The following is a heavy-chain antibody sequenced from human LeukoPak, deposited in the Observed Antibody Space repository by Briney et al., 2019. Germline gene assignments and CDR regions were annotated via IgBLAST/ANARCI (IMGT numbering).Heavy chain of an antibody. D-gene: IGHD2-15*01. CDR2: IYYSGST. J-gene: IGHJ4*02. CDR1: GCSISSGGYY. Sequence: SETLSLTCTVSGCSISSGGYYWSWIPPHPGKGLVWIGYIYYSGSTYYNPSLKSRVTISVDTSKNQFSLKLSSVTAADTAVYYCARGPEKPGYCSGGSCSAYFDYWGQGTLGTVSS. CDR3: ARGPEKPGYCSGGSCSAYFDY. V-gene: IGHV4-31*03.